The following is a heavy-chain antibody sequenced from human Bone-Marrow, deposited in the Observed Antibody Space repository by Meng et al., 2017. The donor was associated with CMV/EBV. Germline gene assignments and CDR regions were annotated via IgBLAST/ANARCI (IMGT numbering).Heavy chain of an antibody. J-gene: IGHJ3*02. CDR3: AKDVYLTWGVDI. V-gene: IGHV3-30*02. CDR1: GFTFSSYG. D-gene: IGHD3-16*01. Sequence: GGSLRLSCAASGFTFSSYGMHWVRQAPGKGLEWVAFIRYDGSNKYYADSVKGRFTISRDNSKNTLYLQMNSLRAEDTAVYYCAKDVYLTWGVDIWGQGTMVTVSS. CDR2: IRYDGSNK.